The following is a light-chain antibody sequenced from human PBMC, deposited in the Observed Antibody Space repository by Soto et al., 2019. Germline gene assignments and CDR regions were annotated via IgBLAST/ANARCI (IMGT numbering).Light chain of an antibody. J-gene: IGLJ1*01. Sequence: CTGTSSDVGGYNYVSWYQQHPGKAPKLMIYEVSNRPSGVSNRFSGSKSGNTASLTISGLQAEDEADYYCSSYTSSSTEVFGTGTKLTVL. V-gene: IGLV2-14*01. CDR3: SSYTSSSTEV. CDR2: EVS. CDR1: SSDVGGYNY.